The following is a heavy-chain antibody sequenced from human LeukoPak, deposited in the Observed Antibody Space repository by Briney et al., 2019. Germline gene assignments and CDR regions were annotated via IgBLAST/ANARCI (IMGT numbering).Heavy chain of an antibody. J-gene: IGHJ4*02. CDR3: AKLPIY. V-gene: IGHV3-66*02. CDR1: GFPVGSHY. D-gene: IGHD4-23*01. Sequence: GGSLRLSCAASGFPVGSHYMTWVRQAPGQGLEWVSVIYIDGSTYYADSVEGRFTISRDNTKNTLYLQMNSLRPEDTAVYYCAKLPIYWGQGALVTVSS. CDR2: IYIDGST.